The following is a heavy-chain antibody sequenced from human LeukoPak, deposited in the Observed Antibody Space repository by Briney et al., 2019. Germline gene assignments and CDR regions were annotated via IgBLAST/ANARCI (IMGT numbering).Heavy chain of an antibody. CDR3: AKDNGDHAIDY. CDR2: VSVDGSHK. D-gene: IGHD4-17*01. J-gene: IGHJ4*02. V-gene: IGHV3-30*18. Sequence: PGGSLRLSCAASGFTFNTYAMHWVRQALGKGLEWVAFVSVDGSHKDYGGSVKGRFTISKDNSKNTLYLQMNSLRAEDTAVYYCAKDNGDHAIDYWAQGTMVTVSS. CDR1: GFTFNTYA.